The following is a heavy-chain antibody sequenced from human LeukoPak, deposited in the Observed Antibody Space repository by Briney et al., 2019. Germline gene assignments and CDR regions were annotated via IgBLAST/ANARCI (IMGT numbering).Heavy chain of an antibody. CDR1: GFTFSNHG. V-gene: IGHV3-23*01. J-gene: IGHJ3*02. CDR3: ARGLFLSGYLDAFDI. D-gene: IGHD3-22*01. Sequence: GGTLRLSCAASGFTFSNHGMSWVRQAPGKGLECISGFSGSGGSTYYADSVRGRFTISRDNSKNTLYLQMNSLRVEDTAIYYCARGLFLSGYLDAFDIWGQGTVVTVSS. CDR2: FSGSGGST.